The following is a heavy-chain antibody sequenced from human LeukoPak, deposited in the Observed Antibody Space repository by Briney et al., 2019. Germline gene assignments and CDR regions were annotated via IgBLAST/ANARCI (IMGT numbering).Heavy chain of an antibody. CDR1: GFTFSRFW. CDR2: IKQDGGES. J-gene: IGHJ4*02. D-gene: IGHD3-9*01. CDR3: ARGWEASKYYDILTGPYDC. V-gene: IGHV3-7*01. Sequence: GGSLRLSCAASGFTFSRFWMSWVRQAPGKGLEWVANIKQDGGESYSVDSVKGRFTISRDNAKNSLYLQMNSLRVEDTAVYYCARGWEASKYYDILTGPYDCWGQGSLVTVSS.